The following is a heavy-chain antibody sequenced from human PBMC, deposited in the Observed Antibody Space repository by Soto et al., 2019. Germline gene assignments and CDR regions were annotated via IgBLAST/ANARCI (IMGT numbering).Heavy chain of an antibody. J-gene: IGHJ4*02. D-gene: IGHD1-26*01. CDR3: ARDAPGGAGTPGDY. CDR1: GFTFSSYG. Sequence: QVQLVESGGGVVQPGRSLRLSCTASGFTFSSYGMHWVRQAPGKGLEWVALISYDGSNKYDADSVTGRFTISRDNSXNTLYLQINSLRTEDTAVYYCARDAPGGAGTPGDYWGQGTLVTVS. CDR2: ISYDGSNK. V-gene: IGHV3-30*03.